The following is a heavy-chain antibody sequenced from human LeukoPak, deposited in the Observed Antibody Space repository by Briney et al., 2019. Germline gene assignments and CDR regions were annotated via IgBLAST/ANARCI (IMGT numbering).Heavy chain of an antibody. Sequence: ASVKVSCKASGYTFTGYYMHWVRQAHGQGLEWMGCINLNSGGTNYAQKFHGRLTIISDTSTSKAYMELSRLRSDDKAVYYCARDRSLGSGSYYFEYSFDYWGQGTLVTVSS. J-gene: IGHJ4*02. CDR3: ARDRSLGSGSYYFEYSFDY. CDR1: GYTFTGYY. D-gene: IGHD1-26*01. V-gene: IGHV1-2*02. CDR2: INLNSGGT.